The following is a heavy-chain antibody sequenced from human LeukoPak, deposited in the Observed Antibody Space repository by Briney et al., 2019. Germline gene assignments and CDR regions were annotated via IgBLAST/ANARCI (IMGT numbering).Heavy chain of an antibody. CDR1: GYTFTGYY. Sequence: ASVTVSCKASGYTFTGYYMHWVRQAPGQGLEWMGWINPNSGGTNYAQKFQGRVTMTRDTSINTAYMELSRLRSDDTAVYYCARDKHYYDSSGYNGVGDYWGQGTLVTVSS. V-gene: IGHV1-2*02. D-gene: IGHD3-22*01. J-gene: IGHJ4*02. CDR2: INPNSGGT. CDR3: ARDKHYYDSSGYNGVGDY.